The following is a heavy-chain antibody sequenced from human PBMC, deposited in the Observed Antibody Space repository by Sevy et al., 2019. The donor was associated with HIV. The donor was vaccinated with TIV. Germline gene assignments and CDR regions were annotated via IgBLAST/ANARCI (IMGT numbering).Heavy chain of an antibody. CDR3: AKEDLRGFDP. CDR1: GFTFISYT. D-gene: IGHD3-10*01. CDR2: ISSSGGST. Sequence: GGSLRLSCAASGFTFISYTISWVRQAPGKGLGWVSAISSSGGSTYYADSVKGRFSISRDNSNKRVYLQMSSLRGEDTAVYYCAKEDLRGFDPWGQGTLVTVSS. J-gene: IGHJ5*02. V-gene: IGHV3-23*01.